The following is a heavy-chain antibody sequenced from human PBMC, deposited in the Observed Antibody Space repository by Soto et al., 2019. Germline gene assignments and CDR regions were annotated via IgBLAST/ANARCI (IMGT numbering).Heavy chain of an antibody. Sequence: ASVKVSFKASGYTFSSYFISWVRQAPGQGLEWMGWISAYNGNTNYAQNLQGRVTMTTDTSTSTAYMELRSLRSDDTAVYYCARDLPPVDYWGQGTLVTVSS. CDR2: ISAYNGNT. CDR3: ARDLPPVDY. V-gene: IGHV1-18*01. J-gene: IGHJ4*02. CDR1: GYTFSSYF.